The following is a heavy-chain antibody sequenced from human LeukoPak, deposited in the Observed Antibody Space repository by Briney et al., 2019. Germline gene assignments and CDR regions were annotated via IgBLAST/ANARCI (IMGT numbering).Heavy chain of an antibody. Sequence: PGGSLRLSCAASGFTFSDYYMSWIRQAPGKGLEWVSYICSSGSTIYYADSVKGRFTISRDNAKNSLYLQMNSLRAEDTAVYYCARDMENYDFWSGYYAWFDPWGQGTLVTVSS. J-gene: IGHJ5*02. CDR3: ARDMENYDFWSGYYAWFDP. D-gene: IGHD3-3*01. CDR2: ICSSGSTI. CDR1: GFTFSDYY. V-gene: IGHV3-11*01.